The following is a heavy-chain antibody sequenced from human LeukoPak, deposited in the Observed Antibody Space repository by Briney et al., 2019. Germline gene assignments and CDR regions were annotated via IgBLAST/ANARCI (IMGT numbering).Heavy chain of an antibody. D-gene: IGHD3-10*01. J-gene: IGHJ6*03. CDR1: VGSFSGYY. Sequence: SETLSLTCAVYVGSFSGYYWSWIRQPPGKGLEWIGEINHSGSTNYNSSLKSRVTISVDASKNQFSLKLSSVTAADTAVYYCARGYYGSGSHCCHMDVWGKGTTITVS. V-gene: IGHV4-34*01. CDR2: INHSGST. CDR3: ARGYYGSGSHCCHMDV.